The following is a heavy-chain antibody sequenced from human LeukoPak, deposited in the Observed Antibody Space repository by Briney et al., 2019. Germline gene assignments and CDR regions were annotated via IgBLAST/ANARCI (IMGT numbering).Heavy chain of an antibody. V-gene: IGHV1-69*13. CDR1: GGTFSSYA. D-gene: IGHD3-3*01. J-gene: IGHJ6*03. CDR3: ARQYDFGGVPYHMDV. Sequence: SVKVSCKASGGTFSSYAISWVRQAPGQGLEWMGGIIPMFGTTNYAQKFQGRVTITADESTTTAYMELSSLRSDDTAVYYCARQYDFGGVPYHMDVWGKGTTVTVSS. CDR2: IIPMFGTT.